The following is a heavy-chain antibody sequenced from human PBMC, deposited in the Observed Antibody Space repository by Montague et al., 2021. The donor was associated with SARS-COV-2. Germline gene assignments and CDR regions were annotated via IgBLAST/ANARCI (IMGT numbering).Heavy chain of an antibody. J-gene: IGHJ4*02. CDR3: ARGPTNNIGMVATRLDY. CDR2: IYYSGST. V-gene: IGHV4-59*01. D-gene: IGHD5-12*01. Sequence: SETLSLTCTVSGGSITSYYWSWIRQPPGKGLEYIGYIYYSGSTNYNPSLKSRVTMSVDTSKNQFSLKLSSVTAADTAVYYCARGPTNNIGMVATRLDYWGQGTLVTVSS. CDR1: GGSITSYY.